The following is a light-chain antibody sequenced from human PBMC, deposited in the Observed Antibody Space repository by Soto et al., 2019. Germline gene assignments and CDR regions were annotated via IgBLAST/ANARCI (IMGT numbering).Light chain of an antibody. CDR1: ENIFKF. CDR2: AAS. CDR3: QQLNSYPPA. J-gene: IGKJ5*01. V-gene: IGKV1-9*01. Sequence: DILLIQSPATLSASVGDRITITCRASENIFKFLAWYQQRSGSAPNLLIYAASDLERGVPSRFSGSGSGTEFTLTIDNLQPEDFATYYCQQLNSYPPAFGQGTRLEIK.